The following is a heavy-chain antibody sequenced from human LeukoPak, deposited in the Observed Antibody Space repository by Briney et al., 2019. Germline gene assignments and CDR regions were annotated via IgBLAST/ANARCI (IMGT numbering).Heavy chain of an antibody. CDR2: ISYDGSNK. D-gene: IGHD3-10*01. Sequence: PGRSLRLSCAASGFTFSSYAMHWVRQAPGKGLEWVAVISYDGSNKYYADSVKGRFTISRDNSKNTLYLQMNSLRAEDTAVYYCAVYGSGSQPEDFDIWGQGTMVTVSS. V-gene: IGHV3-30-3*01. CDR1: GFTFSSYA. CDR3: AVYGSGSQPEDFDI. J-gene: IGHJ3*02.